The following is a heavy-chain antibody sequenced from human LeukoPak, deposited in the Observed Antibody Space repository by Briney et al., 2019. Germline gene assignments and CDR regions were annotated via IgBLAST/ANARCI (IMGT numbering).Heavy chain of an antibody. D-gene: IGHD3-3*01. J-gene: IGHJ6*02. Sequence: GGSLRLSCAASGFTFDNYAMHWVRQAPGKGLEWVSGISWNSGSIGYADSVKGRFTISRDNAKNSLYLQMNSLRAEDTALYYCAKDGEATIFGAYYYYYGMDVWGQGTTVTVSS. CDR2: ISWNSGSI. V-gene: IGHV3-9*01. CDR3: AKDGEATIFGAYYYYYGMDV. CDR1: GFTFDNYA.